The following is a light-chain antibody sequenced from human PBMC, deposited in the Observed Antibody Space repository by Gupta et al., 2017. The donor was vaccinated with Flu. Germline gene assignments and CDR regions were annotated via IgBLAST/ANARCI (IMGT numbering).Light chain of an antibody. CDR3: QSYDSSLSGWV. J-gene: IGLJ2*01. CDR1: SSNIGAGYD. CDR2: GNS. V-gene: IGLV1-40*01. Sequence: VTISYTGSSSNIGAGYDVHWYQQLPGTAPKLLIYGNSNRPSGVPDRFSGSKSGTSASLAITGLQAEDEADYYCQSYDSSLSGWVFGGGTKLTVL.